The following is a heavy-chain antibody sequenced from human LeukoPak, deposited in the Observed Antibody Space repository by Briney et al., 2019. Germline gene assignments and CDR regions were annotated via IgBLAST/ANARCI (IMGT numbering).Heavy chain of an antibody. CDR1: GYTFTGYY. CDR2: INPNSGGT. CDR3: ARNYYGSGSYSGWFDP. Sequence: ASVTVSCKASGYTFTGYYMHWVRQAPGQGLEWMGWINPNSGGTNYAQKFQGRVTMTRDTSISTAYMELSRLRSDDTAVYYCARNYYGSGSYSGWFDPWGQGTLVTVSS. J-gene: IGHJ5*02. V-gene: IGHV1-2*02. D-gene: IGHD3-10*01.